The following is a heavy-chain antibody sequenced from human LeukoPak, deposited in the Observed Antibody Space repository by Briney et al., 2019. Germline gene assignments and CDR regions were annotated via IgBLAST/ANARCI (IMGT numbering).Heavy chain of an antibody. V-gene: IGHV4-59*01. CDR3: ARENPSGYYNRPIDY. Sequence: PSQTLSLICTVSGASISSYYWSWIRQPPGKGLEWIGDIYYSGSIKYNPSLKSRVTMSVDTSKNQFSLKLSSVTAADTAIYYCARENPSGYYNRPIDYWGQGTLVTVSS. J-gene: IGHJ4*02. D-gene: IGHD3-22*01. CDR1: GASISSYY. CDR2: IYYSGSI.